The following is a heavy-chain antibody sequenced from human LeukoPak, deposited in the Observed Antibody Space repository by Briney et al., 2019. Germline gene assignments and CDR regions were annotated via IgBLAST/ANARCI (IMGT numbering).Heavy chain of an antibody. CDR3: AGDYSSSWYYYYYGMDV. CDR1: GGSISSYY. CDR2: IYYSGST. V-gene: IGHV4-59*01. D-gene: IGHD6-13*01. Sequence: SETLSLTCTVSGGSISSYYRSWIRQPPGKGLEWIGYIYYSGSTNYNPSLKSRVTISVDTSKNQFSLKLSSVTAADTAVYYCAGDYSSSWYYYYYGMDVWGQGTTVTVSS. J-gene: IGHJ6*02.